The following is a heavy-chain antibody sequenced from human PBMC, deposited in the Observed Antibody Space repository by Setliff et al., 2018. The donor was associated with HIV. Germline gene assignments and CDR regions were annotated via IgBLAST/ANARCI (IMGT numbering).Heavy chain of an antibody. J-gene: IGHJ1*01. V-gene: IGHV4-34*01. Sequence: SETLSLTCAVYGGSFSGYYWSWIRQPPGKGLEWIGEINHSGSTNYNPSLKSRATISLDTSKNQFSLKLSSVTAADTAVYYCARGGPRVGAFEYFQHWGQGTLVTVSS. CDR2: INHSGST. D-gene: IGHD3-10*01. CDR1: GGSFSGYY. CDR3: ARGGPRVGAFEYFQH.